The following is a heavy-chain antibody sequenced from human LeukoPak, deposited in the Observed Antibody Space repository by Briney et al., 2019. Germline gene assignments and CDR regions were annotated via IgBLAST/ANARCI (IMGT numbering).Heavy chain of an antibody. D-gene: IGHD4-23*01. CDR3: ARIIMDYGGNWRAFDI. CDR2: INWNGGST. CDR1: GFTFDDYG. Sequence: WGSLRLSCAASGFTFDDYGMSWVRQAPGKGLEWVSGINWNGGSTGYADSLKGRFTISRDNAKNSLSLQMNSLRAEDTALYYCARIIMDYGGNWRAFDIWGQGTMVTVSS. J-gene: IGHJ3*02. V-gene: IGHV3-20*04.